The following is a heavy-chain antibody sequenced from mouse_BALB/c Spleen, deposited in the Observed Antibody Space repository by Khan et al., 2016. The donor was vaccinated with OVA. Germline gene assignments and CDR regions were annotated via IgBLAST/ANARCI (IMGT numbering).Heavy chain of an antibody. CDR3: ARLEDI. Sequence: QVQLKESGPGLVAPSQSLSITCTVSGFSLTSYGVHWVRQPPGKGLEWRGVIWAGGSTNYNSALMSRLSISKDNSKSQVCLKMNSLKTDDTAMYYCARLEDIWGQGTTLTVSA. CDR2: IWAGGST. J-gene: IGHJ2*01. CDR1: GFSLTSYG. V-gene: IGHV2-9*02. D-gene: IGHD1-3*01.